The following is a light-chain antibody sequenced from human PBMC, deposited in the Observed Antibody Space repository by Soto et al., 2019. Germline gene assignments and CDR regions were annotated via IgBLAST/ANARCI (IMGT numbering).Light chain of an antibody. Sequence: NVVTQSPATLSLSKGERATLSCRSSQSVSSSYLAWYQQKPGQAPRLLIYGASSRATGIPDRFSGSGSGTDFTLTISRLEPEDFAVYYCQQYGSSPPLTFGGGTNVDIK. V-gene: IGKV3-20*01. CDR1: QSVSSSY. J-gene: IGKJ4*01. CDR2: GAS. CDR3: QQYGSSPPLT.